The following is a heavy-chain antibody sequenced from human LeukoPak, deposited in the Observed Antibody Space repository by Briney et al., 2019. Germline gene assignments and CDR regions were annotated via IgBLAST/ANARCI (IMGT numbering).Heavy chain of an antibody. CDR3: AKGTSGYSYGYVDY. CDR2: ISGSGGST. Sequence: GGSLRLSCAASGFTFSSYAMSWVRQAPGKGLEWVSAISGSGGSTYYADSVKGRFTISRDNSKNTLYLQMNSLRAEDTAVCYCAKGTSGYSYGYVDYWGQGTLVTVSS. J-gene: IGHJ4*02. V-gene: IGHV3-23*01. D-gene: IGHD5-18*01. CDR1: GFTFSSYA.